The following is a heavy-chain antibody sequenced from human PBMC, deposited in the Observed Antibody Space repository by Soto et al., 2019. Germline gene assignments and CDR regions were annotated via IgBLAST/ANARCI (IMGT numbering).Heavy chain of an antibody. CDR2: IYYSGST. CDR3: ARHGTSGSYYGQYYFDY. Sequence: ASETLSLTCTVSGGSISSSSYYWGWIRQPPGKGLEWIGSIYYSGSTYYNPSLKSRVTISVDTSKNQFSLKLSSVTAADTAVYYCARHGTSGSYYGQYYFDYWGQGTLVTVSS. V-gene: IGHV4-39*01. J-gene: IGHJ4*02. D-gene: IGHD1-26*01. CDR1: GGSISSSSYY.